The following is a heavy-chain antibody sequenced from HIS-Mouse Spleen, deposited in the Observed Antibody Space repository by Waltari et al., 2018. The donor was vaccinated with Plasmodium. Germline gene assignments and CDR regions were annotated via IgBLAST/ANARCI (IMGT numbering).Heavy chain of an antibody. CDR2: IYYSGST. CDR1: GGSISRYY. Sequence: QVQLQESGPGLVKPSETLSPTCTVPGGSISRYYWSWLRPPPGKGLEWIAYIYYSGSTNYNPSLKSRVTISVDTSKNQFSLKLSSVTAADTAVFYCARGGYSSSSYYFDYWGQGTLVTVSS. CDR3: ARGGYSSSSYYFDY. J-gene: IGHJ4*02. V-gene: IGHV4-59*01. D-gene: IGHD6-6*01.